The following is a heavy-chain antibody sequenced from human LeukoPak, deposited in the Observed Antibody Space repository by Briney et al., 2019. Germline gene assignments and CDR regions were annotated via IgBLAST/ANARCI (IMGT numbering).Heavy chain of an antibody. Sequence: GGSLRLSCAASGFTFSSYSMNWVRQAPGKGREGGSYISSSSRNIYYADSVKGRFTISRDNAKNSLYLQMNSLRAEDTAVYYCARVGSPSSWYSEDYFDYWGQGTLVTVSS. CDR1: GFTFSSYS. V-gene: IGHV3-48*01. CDR2: ISSSSRNI. J-gene: IGHJ4*02. D-gene: IGHD6-13*01. CDR3: ARVGSPSSWYSEDYFDY.